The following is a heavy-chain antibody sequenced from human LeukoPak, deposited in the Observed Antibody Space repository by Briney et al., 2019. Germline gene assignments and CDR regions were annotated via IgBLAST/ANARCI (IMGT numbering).Heavy chain of an antibody. D-gene: IGHD3-3*01. CDR1: GFSVSDNY. V-gene: IGHV3-53*01. J-gene: IGHJ4*02. Sequence: GGSLRLSCVVSGFSVSDNYIIWVRQAPGNGLERVSVIYGDGRTSHSASVRGRFTISRDNSKNIVSLQMNNLRAEDTAVYYCARGRGLGVVSPYFDYWGQGTLVTVSS. CDR2: IYGDGRT. CDR3: ARGRGLGVVSPYFDY.